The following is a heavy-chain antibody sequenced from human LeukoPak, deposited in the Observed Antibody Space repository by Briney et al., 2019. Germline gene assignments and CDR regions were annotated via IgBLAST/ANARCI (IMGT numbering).Heavy chain of an antibody. Sequence: SETLSLTCTVSGGSISSYYWSWIRQPPGKGLEWIGYIYYSGSTNYNPSLKSRVTISVDTSKNQFSLKLSSVTAADTAVYYCARYLTATDAFDIWGQGTMVAVSS. CDR3: ARYLTATDAFDI. CDR2: IYYSGST. V-gene: IGHV4-59*08. CDR1: GGSISSYY. J-gene: IGHJ3*02. D-gene: IGHD2-8*01.